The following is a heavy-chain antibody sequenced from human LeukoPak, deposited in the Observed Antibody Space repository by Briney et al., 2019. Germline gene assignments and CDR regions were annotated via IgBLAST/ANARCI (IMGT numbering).Heavy chain of an antibody. D-gene: IGHD5-18*01. CDR2: IKQDGSEK. CDR1: GFTFSSYW. CDR3: ARQSGYSYGHAFDY. Sequence: GGSLRLSCAASGFTFSSYWMSWVRQAPGKGLEWVANIKQDGSEKYFVDSVKGRFTISRDNAKNSLYLQMNSLRAEDTAVYYCARQSGYSYGHAFDYWGQGTLVTVSS. J-gene: IGHJ4*02. V-gene: IGHV3-7*01.